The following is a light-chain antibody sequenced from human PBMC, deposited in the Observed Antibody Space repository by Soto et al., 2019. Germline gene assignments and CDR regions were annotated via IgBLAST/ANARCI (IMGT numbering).Light chain of an antibody. V-gene: IGLV2-14*01. Sequence: QSVLTQPASVSGSPGQAITISCTGTSSDVGAYNDVSWYQQHPGKAPKVMIYEVSNRPSGVSHRFSGSKSGNTASLTISGLQPEDEAEYYCSSYTSLAGVFGGGTKLIVL. CDR2: EVS. CDR3: SSYTSLAGV. CDR1: SSDVGAYND. J-gene: IGLJ2*01.